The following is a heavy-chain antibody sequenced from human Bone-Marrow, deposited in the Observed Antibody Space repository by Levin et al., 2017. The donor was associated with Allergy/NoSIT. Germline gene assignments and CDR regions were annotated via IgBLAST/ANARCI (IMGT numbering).Heavy chain of an antibody. Sequence: MPGGSLRLSCVASGPISSTSMMNWVRQAPGKGLEWVSSIGASSNDIYYADSEKGRFTISRDNAKNSLYLQMNSLRVEATALYYCARVGKNSAYLRNNWFDPWGQGTLVTVSS. V-gene: IGHV3-21*01. CDR1: GPISSTSM. CDR2: IGASSNDI. CDR3: ARVGKNSAYLRNNWFDP. D-gene: IGHD1-7*01. J-gene: IGHJ5*02.